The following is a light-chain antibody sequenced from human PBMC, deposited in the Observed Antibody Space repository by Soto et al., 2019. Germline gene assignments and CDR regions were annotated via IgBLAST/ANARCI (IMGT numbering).Light chain of an antibody. J-gene: IGLJ3*02. CDR3: QSFDTSLSAWV. CDR2: GND. V-gene: IGLV1-40*01. CDR1: SSNIGANYD. Sequence: QSVLTQPPSVSGAPGQRVTISCTGSSSNIGANYDVHWYRQLPETAPKLLIYGNDNRPSGVPDRFSGSKSGTSASLAITGLQAEDEADYYCQSFDTSLSAWVFGGGTQLTVL.